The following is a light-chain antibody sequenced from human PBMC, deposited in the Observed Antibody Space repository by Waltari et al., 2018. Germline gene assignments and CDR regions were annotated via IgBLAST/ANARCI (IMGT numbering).Light chain of an antibody. J-gene: IGKJ3*01. V-gene: IGKV1-5*03. CDR2: KAS. CDR3: QQYNSYSAVT. Sequence: DNQMIKSTSTMSSSVGDRVTITCRASQSISSWLAWYQQKPGKAPKLLIYKASSLESGVPSRFSGSGSGTEFTLTISSLQPDDFATYYCQQYNSYSAVTFGPGTKVDIK. CDR1: QSISSW.